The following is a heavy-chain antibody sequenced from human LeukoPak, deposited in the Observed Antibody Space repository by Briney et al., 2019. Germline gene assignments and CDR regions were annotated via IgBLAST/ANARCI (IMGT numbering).Heavy chain of an antibody. V-gene: IGHV3-23*01. CDR3: AKQYTGNTAYYFDP. CDR1: GFTFSSYA. J-gene: IGHJ5*02. CDR2: ISANGGGT. D-gene: IGHD1-26*01. Sequence: GGSLRLSCAASGFTFSSYAMYWARQAPGKGLEWVSAISANGGGTYYADSMKGRFTISRDNSKDTLYLQMNFLSAEDTAIYFCAKQYTGNTAYYFDPWGRGTLVTVSS.